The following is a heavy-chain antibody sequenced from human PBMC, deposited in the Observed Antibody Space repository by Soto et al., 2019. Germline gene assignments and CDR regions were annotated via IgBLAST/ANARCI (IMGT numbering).Heavy chain of an antibody. CDR2: VYHTGRT. J-gene: IGHJ4*02. V-gene: IGHV4-61*01. CDR3: ARDFAYFDS. CDR1: GGSSKSGSYS. Sequence: XETLSLTSTVSGGSSKSGSYSWSWIRQPPGKGLEWIGYVYHTGRTSYNPSLKSRVSISMDTSKNQFSLNLDSVTAADTAVYFCARDFAYFDSWGQGTLVTVSS. D-gene: IGHD3-3*01.